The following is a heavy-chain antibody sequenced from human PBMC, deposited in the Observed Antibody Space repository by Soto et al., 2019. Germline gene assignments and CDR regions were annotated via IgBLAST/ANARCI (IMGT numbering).Heavy chain of an antibody. CDR2: IAYDGSNK. J-gene: IGHJ4*02. CDR1: GFAFSSYA. Sequence: QVRLVESGGGVVQPGRSLRLSCAASGFAFSSYAMHWVRQAPGKGLEWVADIAYDGSNKYYADSVKGRFTISRDNSKNTLYLQMNSLRVEDTAVYYCTRDQPEMAFDHWGLGTLVTVSS. V-gene: IGHV3-30*04. CDR3: TRDQPEMAFDH.